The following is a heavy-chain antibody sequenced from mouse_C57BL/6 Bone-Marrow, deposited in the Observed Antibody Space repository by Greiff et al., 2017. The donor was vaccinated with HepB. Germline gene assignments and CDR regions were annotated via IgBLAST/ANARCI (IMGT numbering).Heavy chain of an antibody. CDR3: AGKVYYYGSSYWYFDV. V-gene: IGHV1-55*01. D-gene: IGHD1-1*01. CDR1: GYTFTSYW. CDR2: IYPGSGST. Sequence: QVQLQQPGAELVKPGASVKMSCKASGYTFTSYWITWVKQRPGQGLEWIGDIYPGSGSTNYNEKFKSKATLTVDTSSSTAYMQLSSLTSEDSAVYYWAGKVYYYGSSYWYFDVWGTGTTVTVSS. J-gene: IGHJ1*03.